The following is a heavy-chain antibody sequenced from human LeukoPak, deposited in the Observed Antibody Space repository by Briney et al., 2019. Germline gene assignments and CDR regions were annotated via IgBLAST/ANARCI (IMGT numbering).Heavy chain of an antibody. CDR3: ARVFGVVPAARFDP. CDR1: GGTFSSYA. D-gene: IGHD2-2*01. V-gene: IGHV1-69*06. J-gene: IGHJ5*02. Sequence: SVKVSCKASGGTFSSYAISWVRQAPGQGLEWMGGIIPIFGTANYAQKFQGRVTITADKSTSAAYMEMSSLRFEDTAVYYCARVFGVVPAARFDPWGQGTLVTVSS. CDR2: IIPIFGTA.